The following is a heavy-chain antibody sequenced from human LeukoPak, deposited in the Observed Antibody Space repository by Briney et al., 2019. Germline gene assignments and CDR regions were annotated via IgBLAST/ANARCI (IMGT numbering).Heavy chain of an antibody. V-gene: IGHV3-21*01. CDR1: GFTFRSYS. J-gene: IGHJ4*02. CDR2: ISSSSSYI. D-gene: IGHD6-13*01. Sequence: GGSLRLSCAASGFTFRSYSMNWVRQAPGKGLEWVSSISSSSSYIYYADSVKGRFTISRDNAKNSLYLQMNSLRAEDTAVYYCARPYSSSWFFDYWGQGTLVTVSS. CDR3: ARPYSSSWFFDY.